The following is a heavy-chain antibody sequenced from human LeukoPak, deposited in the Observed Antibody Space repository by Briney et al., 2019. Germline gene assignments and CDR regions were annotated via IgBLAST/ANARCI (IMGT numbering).Heavy chain of an antibody. CDR1: GFTFSSYE. D-gene: IGHD2-2*01. CDR2: ISSSGSVI. CDR3: AKDEVVPGYYYTDV. Sequence: GGSLRLSCAASGFTFSSYEMNWVRQAPGKGLEWVSYISSSGSVIYYADSVRGRFTISRDNSKNTMYLQMNSLNAEDTAVYYCAKDEVVPGYYYTDVWGRGTTVTISS. J-gene: IGHJ6*03. V-gene: IGHV3-48*03.